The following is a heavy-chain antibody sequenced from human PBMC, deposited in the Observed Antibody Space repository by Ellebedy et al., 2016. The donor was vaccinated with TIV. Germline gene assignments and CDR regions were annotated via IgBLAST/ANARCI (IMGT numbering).Heavy chain of an antibody. Sequence: GESLKISXQGSGYSFTSYWIGWVRQMPGKGLEWMGIIYPGDSDTRYSPSFQGQVTISADKSISTAYLQWSSLKASDTAMYYCARHISAAMADYWGQGTLVTVSS. CDR2: IYPGDSDT. CDR3: ARHISAAMADY. V-gene: IGHV5-51*01. J-gene: IGHJ4*02. CDR1: GYSFTSYW. D-gene: IGHD5-18*01.